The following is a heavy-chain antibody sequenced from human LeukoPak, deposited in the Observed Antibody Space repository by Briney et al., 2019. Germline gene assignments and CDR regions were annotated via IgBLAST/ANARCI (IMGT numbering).Heavy chain of an antibody. CDR3: ARDSNWFDP. CDR2: IYYSGST. V-gene: IGHV4-39*07. CDR1: GGSISSSSYY. Sequence: SETLSLTCTVSGGSISSSSYYWGWIRQPPGKGLEWIGSIYYSGSTYYNPSLKSRVTISVDTSKNQFSLKLSSVTAADTAVYYCARDSNWFDPRGQGTLVTVSS. J-gene: IGHJ5*02.